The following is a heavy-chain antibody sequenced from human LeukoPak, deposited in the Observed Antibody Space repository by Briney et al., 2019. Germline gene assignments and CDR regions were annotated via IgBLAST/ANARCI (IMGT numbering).Heavy chain of an antibody. CDR3: ASLVLLWLGESELAAGHVDKDV. D-gene: IGHD3-10*01. J-gene: IGHJ6*03. CDR1: GGSFSGYY. Sequence: SETLSLTCAVYGGSFSGYYWSWIRQPPGKGLEWIGEINHSGSTNYNPSLKSRVTISVDTSKNQFSLKLSSVTAADTAVYYCASLVLLWLGESELAAGHVDKDVWGKGTTVTVSS. V-gene: IGHV4-34*01. CDR2: INHSGST.